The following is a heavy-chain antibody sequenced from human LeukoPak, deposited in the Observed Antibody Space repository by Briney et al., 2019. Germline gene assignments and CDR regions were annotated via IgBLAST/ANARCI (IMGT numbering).Heavy chain of an antibody. V-gene: IGHV1-2*02. D-gene: IGHD3-9*01. Sequence: ASVNVSFKCSGYTFTGYYMHWVRQAPGQGLEWMGWINPNSGCTNNAQKLQGRVTKTSDTYISTADMELSRLRSDDAAVYYCDNIGYYDILSGYKGHDYWGQGTLVTVSS. CDR1: GYTFTGYY. J-gene: IGHJ4*02. CDR3: DNIGYYDILSGYKGHDY. CDR2: INPNSGCT.